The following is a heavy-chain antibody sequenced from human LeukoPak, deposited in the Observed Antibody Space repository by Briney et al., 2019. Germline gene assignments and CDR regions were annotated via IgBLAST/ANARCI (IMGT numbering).Heavy chain of an antibody. CDR2: IRYDGSNK. Sequence: GGSLRLSCAASGFTFSSYGMQWVRQAPGKGLEWVAFIRYDGSNKYYADSVKGRFTISRDNSKNTLYLQMNSLRAEDTAVYYCAKDAPYYYDSSGYGGAFDIWGQGTMVTVSS. D-gene: IGHD3-22*01. J-gene: IGHJ3*02. V-gene: IGHV3-30*02. CDR3: AKDAPYYYDSSGYGGAFDI. CDR1: GFTFSSYG.